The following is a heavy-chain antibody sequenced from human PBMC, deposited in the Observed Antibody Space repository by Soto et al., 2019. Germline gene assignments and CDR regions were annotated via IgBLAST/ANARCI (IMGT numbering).Heavy chain of an antibody. J-gene: IGHJ5*02. Sequence: SETLSLTCTVSGGSINSSSYYWGWIRQPPGKGLEWIGSIYYSGSTYYNPSLKSRVTISVDTSKNQFSLKLSSVTAADTAVYYCARGPSWSGYYKSPWGQGTLVTV. V-gene: IGHV4-39*01. CDR2: IYYSGST. D-gene: IGHD3-3*01. CDR1: GGSINSSSYY. CDR3: ARGPSWSGYYKSP.